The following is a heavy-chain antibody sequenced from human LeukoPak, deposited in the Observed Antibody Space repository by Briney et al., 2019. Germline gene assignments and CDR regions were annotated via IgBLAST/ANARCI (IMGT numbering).Heavy chain of an antibody. CDR1: GYSFTSYW. CDR3: ARYSEETGTTPYYYGMDV. J-gene: IGHJ6*02. CDR2: IYPGDSDT. D-gene: IGHD1-1*01. Sequence: GESLKISCKGSGYSFTSYWIGWVRQMPGKGLEWMGIIYPGDSDTRYSPSFQGQVTISADKSISTAYLQWSGLKASDTAMYYCARYSEETGTTPYYYGMDVWGQGTTVTVSS. V-gene: IGHV5-51*01.